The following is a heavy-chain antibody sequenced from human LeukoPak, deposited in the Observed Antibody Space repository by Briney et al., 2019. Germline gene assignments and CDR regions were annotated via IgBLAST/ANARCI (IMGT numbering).Heavy chain of an antibody. D-gene: IGHD3-10*01. Sequence: GASVKVSCKASGYTFTSYGISWVRQAPGQGLEWMGWISAYNGNTNYAQKLQGRVTMTRNTSISTAYMELSSLRSEDTAVYYCARVEPGGPEDYWGQGTLVTVSS. CDR3: ARVEPGGPEDY. CDR2: ISAYNGNT. J-gene: IGHJ4*02. V-gene: IGHV1-18*01. CDR1: GYTFTSYG.